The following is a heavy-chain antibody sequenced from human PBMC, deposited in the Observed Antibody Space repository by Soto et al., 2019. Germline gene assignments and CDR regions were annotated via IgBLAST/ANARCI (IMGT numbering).Heavy chain of an antibody. CDR1: GFTFSSYG. D-gene: IGHD4-17*01. Sequence: QVQLVESGGGVVQPGRSLRLSCAASGFTFSSYGMHWVRQAPGKGLEWVAVISYDGSNKYYADSVKGPFTISRDNSKNTLYLQMNSLRAEDTAVYYCAKDRVTVTRDAFDIWGQGTMVTVSS. V-gene: IGHV3-30*18. J-gene: IGHJ3*02. CDR3: AKDRVTVTRDAFDI. CDR2: ISYDGSNK.